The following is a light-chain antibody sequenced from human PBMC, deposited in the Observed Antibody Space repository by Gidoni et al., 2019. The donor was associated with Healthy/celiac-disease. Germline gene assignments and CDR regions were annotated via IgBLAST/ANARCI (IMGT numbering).Light chain of an antibody. Sequence: SYELTPPPSVSVSPGQTASITCSGDKLVDKYACWYQQKPGQSPVLVSYQDSKRTSGIPERFSCSNSGNTATLTISGTQAMDEADYYCQAWDSSTVVFGGGTKLTVL. CDR1: KLVDKY. CDR2: QDS. V-gene: IGLV3-1*01. J-gene: IGLJ2*01. CDR3: QAWDSSTVV.